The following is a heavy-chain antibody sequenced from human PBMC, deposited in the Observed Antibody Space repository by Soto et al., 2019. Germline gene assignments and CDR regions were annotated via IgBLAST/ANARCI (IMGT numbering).Heavy chain of an antibody. V-gene: IGHV1-3*01. Sequence: QVQLVQSGAEVKKPGASVKVSCKASGYTFTSYAMHWVRQAPGQRLEWMGWINAGNGNTTYYQKFQGRVTITRDTSASTAYMEMSSLRSEETAVYYCERARGGALIDYWGQGTLVTVSS. CDR2: INAGNGNT. J-gene: IGHJ4*02. CDR1: GYTFTSYA. CDR3: ERARGGALIDY. D-gene: IGHD3-16*01.